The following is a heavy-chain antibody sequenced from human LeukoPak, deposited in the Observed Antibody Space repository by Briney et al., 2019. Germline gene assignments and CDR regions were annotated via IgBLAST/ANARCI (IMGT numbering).Heavy chain of an antibody. CDR3: ARLINSGGSPIDS. V-gene: IGHV5-51*01. J-gene: IGHJ4*02. Sequence: SPSFQGQVTISADKSITTAYLQWSSLKASDTAMYYCARLINSGGSPIDSWGQGTLVTVSS. D-gene: IGHD2-15*01.